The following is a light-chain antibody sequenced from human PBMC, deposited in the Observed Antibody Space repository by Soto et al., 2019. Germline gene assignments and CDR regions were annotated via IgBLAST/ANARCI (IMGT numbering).Light chain of an antibody. Sequence: QAVVTQPPSASGTPGQRVTISCSGSSSNIGSNYVYWYQHLPGTAPKVLIYKNNHRPSGVPDRFSGSKSDTSASLAISGLRSEDEAHYYCAVSDDSLSGVVFGGGTKLTVL. J-gene: IGLJ3*02. CDR2: KNN. V-gene: IGLV1-47*01. CDR1: SSNIGSNY. CDR3: AVSDDSLSGVV.